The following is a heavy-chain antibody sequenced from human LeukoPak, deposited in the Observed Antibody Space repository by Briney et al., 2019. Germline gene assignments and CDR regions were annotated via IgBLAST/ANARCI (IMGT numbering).Heavy chain of an antibody. Sequence: ASVKVSCKASGYTFTGYYMHWVRQAPGQGLEWMGWINPNSGGTNYAQKFQGWVTMTRDTSITTAYMELRRLRSDDTAVYYCARTYYYDSSGANDASDIWGQGTMVTVSS. J-gene: IGHJ3*02. CDR1: GYTFTGYY. CDR3: ARTYYYDSSGANDASDI. V-gene: IGHV1-2*04. D-gene: IGHD3-22*01. CDR2: INPNSGGT.